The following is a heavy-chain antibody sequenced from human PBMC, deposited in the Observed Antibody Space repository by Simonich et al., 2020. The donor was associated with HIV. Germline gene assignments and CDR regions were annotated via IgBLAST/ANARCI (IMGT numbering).Heavy chain of an antibody. J-gene: IGHJ3*02. CDR3: ARQSGYVDAFDT. Sequence: QVQLQQWGAGLLKSSETLSLTCAISGGSFSTYYWNWSRQPPGKGLEWIGEIDHSGSTNYNPSLKSRVTISVDTAKNQFSLKLTSVTAADTAVYYCARQSGYVDAFDTWGQGTMVTVSS. CDR2: IDHSGST. CDR1: GGSFSTYY. V-gene: IGHV4-34*01. D-gene: IGHD5-12*01.